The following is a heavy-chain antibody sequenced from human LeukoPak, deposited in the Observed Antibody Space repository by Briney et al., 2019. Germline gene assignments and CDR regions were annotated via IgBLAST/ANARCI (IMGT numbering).Heavy chain of an antibody. J-gene: IGHJ2*01. D-gene: IGHD6-19*01. CDR1: GGSLRGDTYS. V-gene: IGHV4-34*01. Sequence: LVKPSETLSLTCTISGGSLRGDTYSWTWIRQPPGKGLEWIVEINHSGSTNYNPSLKSRVTISVDTSKNQFSLKLSSVTAADTAVYYCARAASKIAVAGQNPSAPWYFDLWGRGTLVTVSS. CDR3: ARAASKIAVAGQNPSAPWYFDL. CDR2: INHSGST.